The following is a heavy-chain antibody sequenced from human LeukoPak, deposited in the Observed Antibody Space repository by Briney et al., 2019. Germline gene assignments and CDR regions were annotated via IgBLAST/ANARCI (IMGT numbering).Heavy chain of an antibody. J-gene: IGHJ4*02. Sequence: GGSLRLSYAASGFTFSSYSMNWVRQAPGKGLEWVSSISSSSSYIYYADSVKGRFTASRDNAQNSLYLQMNSLRVEDTAVYYCARHPNSNWDYWGQGTLVTVSS. D-gene: IGHD6-13*01. CDR1: GFTFSSYS. V-gene: IGHV3-21*04. CDR3: ARHPNSNWDY. CDR2: ISSSSSYI.